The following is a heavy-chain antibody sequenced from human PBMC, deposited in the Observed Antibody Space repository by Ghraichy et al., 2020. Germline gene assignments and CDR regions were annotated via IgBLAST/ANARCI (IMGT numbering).Heavy chain of an antibody. J-gene: IGHJ4*02. CDR1: GFTFSSYS. CDR2: ISSSSSYI. Sequence: GESLNISCAASGFTFSSYSMNWVRQAPGKGLEWVSSISSSSSYIYYADSVKGRFTISRDNAKNSLYLQMNSLRAEDTAVYYCARDGKGYSGYSGQTIDNYWGQGTLVTVSS. D-gene: IGHD5-12*01. CDR3: ARDGKGYSGYSGQTIDNY. V-gene: IGHV3-21*01.